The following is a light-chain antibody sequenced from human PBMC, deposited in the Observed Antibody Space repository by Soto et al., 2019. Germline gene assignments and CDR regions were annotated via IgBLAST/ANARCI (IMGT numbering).Light chain of an antibody. V-gene: IGKV3-11*01. CDR1: QSVSSY. J-gene: IGKJ3*01. CDR2: DAS. Sequence: EIVLTQSPATLSLSPGESATLSCRASQSVSSYFAWYQQKPGQAPRLLIYDASNRATGIPARFSGSGSGTDFTLTISSLEPEDFAVYYCQQRSNWPPIFTFGPGTKVDIK. CDR3: QQRSNWPPIFT.